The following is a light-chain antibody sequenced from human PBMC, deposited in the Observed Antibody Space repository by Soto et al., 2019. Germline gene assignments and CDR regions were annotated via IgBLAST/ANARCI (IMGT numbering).Light chain of an antibody. CDR2: AAS. J-gene: IGKJ4*01. CDR3: QQSNSFPFT. V-gene: IGKV1-9*01. Sequence: DIQLTQSPSFLSASVGDRVSITCRASQGISSSLVWYQQKPGKAPNLLIYAASTLQSGVPSRFSGSGSGTEFTLTISSLQPEDFATYYCQQSNSFPFTFGGGTKVEIK. CDR1: QGISSS.